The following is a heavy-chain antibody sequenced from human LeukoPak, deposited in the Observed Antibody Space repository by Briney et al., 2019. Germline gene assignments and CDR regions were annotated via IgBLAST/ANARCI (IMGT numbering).Heavy chain of an antibody. CDR1: VGSISSYY. J-gene: IGHJ4*02. D-gene: IGHD4-17*01. V-gene: IGHV4-59*01. CDR2: IYYSGST. CDR3: ASSHCDYERYYFDY. Sequence: PSETLSLTCTVSVGSISSYYWSWIRQPPGKGLERIGYIYYSGSTNYNPSLKSRVTISVDTSKNQFSLKLSSVTAADTAVYYCASSHCDYERYYFDYWGQGTLVTVSS.